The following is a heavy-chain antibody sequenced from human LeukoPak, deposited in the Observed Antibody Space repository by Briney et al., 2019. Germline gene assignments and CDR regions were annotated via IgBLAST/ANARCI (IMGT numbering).Heavy chain of an antibody. D-gene: IGHD2-2*01. Sequence: GGSLRLSCAASGFHFNIYGMQWVRQAPGKGLEWVAAIWYDGSHKYYADSVKGRFTISSDNSKNTLYLQMNSLRAEDTAVYYCGRDPLFSSCCPTGLDHWGQGTLVTVSS. J-gene: IGHJ4*02. CDR2: IWYDGSHK. CDR3: GRDPLFSSCCPTGLDH. CDR1: GFHFNIYG. V-gene: IGHV3-33*01.